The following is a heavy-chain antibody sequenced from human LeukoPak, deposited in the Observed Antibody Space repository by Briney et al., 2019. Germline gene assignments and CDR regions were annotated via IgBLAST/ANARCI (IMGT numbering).Heavy chain of an antibody. CDR3: AKGTVGATNVGDYFAY. D-gene: IGHD1-26*01. CDR2: ISCSGGST. J-gene: IGHJ4*02. Sequence: GGSLRLSCAASGFTFSSYAMSWVRQAPGKGLEWVAAISCSGGSTYYADSVKGRFTISRDNSKNTLYLQMNSLRAEDTAVYYCAKGTVGATNVGDYFAYWGQGTLVTVSS. CDR1: GFTFSSYA. V-gene: IGHV3-23*01.